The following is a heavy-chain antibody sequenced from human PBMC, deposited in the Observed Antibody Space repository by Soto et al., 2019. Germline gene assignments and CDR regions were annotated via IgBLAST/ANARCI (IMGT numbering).Heavy chain of an antibody. CDR1: GFTFSNYA. CDR3: ARDFVSSSVRFDY. Sequence: GGPLRLSCAASGFTFSNYAMSWVRQAPGKGPEWVSAISGGGGQTYYLESVKGRFTISRDNSKNTVSLLLNSLRADDTAVYYCARDFVSSSVRFDYWGQGTLVTISS. CDR2: ISGGGGQT. D-gene: IGHD6-25*01. J-gene: IGHJ4*02. V-gene: IGHV3-23*01.